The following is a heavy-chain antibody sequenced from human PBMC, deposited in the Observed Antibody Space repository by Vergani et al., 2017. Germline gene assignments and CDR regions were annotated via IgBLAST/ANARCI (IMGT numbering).Heavy chain of an antibody. Sequence: QVQLQESGPGLVKPSETLSLTCTVSGGSISSYYWSWIRQPPGKGLEWIGYIYYSGSTNYNPSLKSRVTISVDTSKTQFSLKLSSVTAADTAVYYCAGFEYSSPYDPNWFDPWGQGTLVTVSS. D-gene: IGHD6-6*01. V-gene: IGHV4-59*08. CDR3: AGFEYSSPYDPNWFDP. CDR2: IYYSGST. CDR1: GGSISSYY. J-gene: IGHJ5*02.